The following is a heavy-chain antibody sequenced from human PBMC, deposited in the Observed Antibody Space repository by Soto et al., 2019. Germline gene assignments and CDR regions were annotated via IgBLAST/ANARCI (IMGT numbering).Heavy chain of an antibody. CDR2: SRNIGNGYST. V-gene: IGHV3-72*01. D-gene: IGHD3-10*01. Sequence: EVQLVESGGGLVQPGGSLRLSCVASGFTLSDHYMDWVRQAPGKGLEWVGRSRNIGNGYSTEYAASVRGRFTISRDDSESSMYLQMNSLKTEDTAVYYCARVWIGNYGEYDSWGQGTLVTVSS. J-gene: IGHJ4*02. CDR3: ARVWIGNYGEYDS. CDR1: GFTLSDHY.